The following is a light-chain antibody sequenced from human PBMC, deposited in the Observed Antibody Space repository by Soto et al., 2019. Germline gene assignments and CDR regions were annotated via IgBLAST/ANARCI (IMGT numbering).Light chain of an antibody. CDR3: CLYIGATTYV. J-gene: IGLJ1*01. CDR1: SGFVGSFSL. Sequence: QSALAQPASVSGSPGQSFTISCTGTSGFVGSFSLVSWYQQHPGKAPKVMISEGHGRPSGVPDRFSGSTSVNSASLTISGLQADDEADYYCCLYIGATTYVFGTGTKLTVL. V-gene: IGLV2-23*01. CDR2: EGH.